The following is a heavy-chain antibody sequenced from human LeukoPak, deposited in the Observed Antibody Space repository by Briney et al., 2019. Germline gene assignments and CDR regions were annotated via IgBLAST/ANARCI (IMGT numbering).Heavy chain of an antibody. CDR1: GFTFRMYA. Sequence: GESLRLSCSASGFTFRMYAMHWVRKALEKGLEYVSVISSNGGRTYYADSVKGRRTISRDNSKNTLYVQMNSLRAEDTAVYYCAKDGVEQWLAYYFDYWGQGTLVTVSS. J-gene: IGHJ4*02. V-gene: IGHV3-64*04. D-gene: IGHD6-19*01. CDR2: ISSNGGRT. CDR3: AKDGVEQWLAYYFDY.